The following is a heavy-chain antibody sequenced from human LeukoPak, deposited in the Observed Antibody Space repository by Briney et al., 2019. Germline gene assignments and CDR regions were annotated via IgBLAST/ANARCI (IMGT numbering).Heavy chain of an antibody. CDR3: ARDHSHWGAFDI. D-gene: IGHD7-27*01. CDR2: IYYSGST. Sequence: SETLSLTCTVSGGFISSYYWGWIRQPPGKGLEWIGSIYYSGSTYYNPSLKSRVTISVDTSKNQFSLKLSSVTAADTAVYYCARDHSHWGAFDIWGQGTMVTVSS. V-gene: IGHV4-39*07. J-gene: IGHJ3*02. CDR1: GGFISSYY.